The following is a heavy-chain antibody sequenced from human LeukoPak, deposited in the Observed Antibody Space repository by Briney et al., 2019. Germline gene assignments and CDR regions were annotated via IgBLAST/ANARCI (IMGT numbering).Heavy chain of an antibody. CDR1: GYTFTNYA. J-gene: IGHJ4*02. V-gene: IGHV7-4-1*02. CDR3: ARAYQCLGDLSLPDY. D-gene: IGHD3-16*02. Sequence: ASLKVSCKASGYTFTNYAMNWVRQAPGQGLEWMGWIHPSTGNPTYAQGFTGRFVFSLDTSVSTTYLQISSLKAEDTAVYYCARAYQCLGDLSLPDYWGQGTLVTVSS. CDR2: IHPSTGNP.